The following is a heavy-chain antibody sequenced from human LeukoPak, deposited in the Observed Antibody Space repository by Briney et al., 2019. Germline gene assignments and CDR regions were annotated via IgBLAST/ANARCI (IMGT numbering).Heavy chain of an antibody. CDR1: GGPFSGYY. V-gene: IGHV4-34*01. J-gene: IGHJ4*02. D-gene: IGHD4-17*01. CDR2: INHSGST. Sequence: SETLSLTCAVYGGPFSGYYWSWIRQPPEKGLEWIGEINHSGSTNYNPSLKSRVTISVDTSKNQFSLKLSSVTAADTAVYYCATNDYGSIFFDYWGQGTLVTVSS. CDR3: ATNDYGSIFFDY.